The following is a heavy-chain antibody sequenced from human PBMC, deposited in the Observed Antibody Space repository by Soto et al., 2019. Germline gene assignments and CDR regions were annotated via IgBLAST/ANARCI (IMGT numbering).Heavy chain of an antibody. CDR2: IRNKANSYTT. J-gene: IGHJ1*01. V-gene: IGHV3-72*01. CDR3: ANSLIVGSKGCFQQ. CDR1: GFTFSDHY. D-gene: IGHD1-26*01. Sequence: EVQLVESGGGLVQPGGSLRLSCAASGFTFSDHYMDWVRQAPGKGLEWIGRIRNKANSYTTEYAASVKGRFTISRDDSNNSLYVQMNSLKTEDTAVYYCANSLIVGSKGCFQQWGQGTLVTVFS.